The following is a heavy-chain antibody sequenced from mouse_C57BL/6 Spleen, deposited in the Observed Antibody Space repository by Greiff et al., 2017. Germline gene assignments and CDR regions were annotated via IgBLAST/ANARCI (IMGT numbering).Heavy chain of an antibody. J-gene: IGHJ4*01. V-gene: IGHV3-6*01. Sequence: EVQLVESGPGLVKPSQSLSLTCSVTGYSITSGYYWNWIRQFPGNKLEWMGYISYDGSNNYNPSLKNRISITRDTSKNQFFLKLNSVTTEDTATYYCARGDYGYGYAMDYWGQGTSVTVSS. CDR2: ISYDGSN. CDR3: ARGDYGYGYAMDY. CDR1: GYSITSGYY. D-gene: IGHD2-2*01.